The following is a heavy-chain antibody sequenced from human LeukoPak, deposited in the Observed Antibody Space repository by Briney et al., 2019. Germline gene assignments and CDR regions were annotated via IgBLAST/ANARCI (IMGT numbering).Heavy chain of an antibody. CDR2: VDHTGST. V-gene: IGHV4-38-2*02. Sequence: SETLSLTCTVSGYSISSGYYWGWIRQPPGKGLEWIGYVDHTGSTNFNPSLNGRVSISRDTSKNLFSLKLSSVTAADTAVYYCARHLKGGYKAFDYWGQGTLVTVSS. CDR1: GYSISSGYY. J-gene: IGHJ4*02. D-gene: IGHD3-22*01. CDR3: ARHLKGGYKAFDY.